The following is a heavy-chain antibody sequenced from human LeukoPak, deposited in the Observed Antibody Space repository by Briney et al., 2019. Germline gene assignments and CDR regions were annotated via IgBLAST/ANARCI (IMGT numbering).Heavy chain of an antibody. CDR1: GFTFCSYG. CDR2: IRYDGSKK. V-gene: IGHV3-30*02. CDR3: AKDRIPAALMAFDI. D-gene: IGHD2-2*01. J-gene: IGHJ3*02. Sequence: GGSLRLSCAASGFTFCSYGMHWVRQAPGKGREWVAFIRYDGSKKDYTDSVKGRFTISRDNSKNTLYLQMNSLRTEDTAVYYCAKDRIPAALMAFDIWGQGAMVTVSS.